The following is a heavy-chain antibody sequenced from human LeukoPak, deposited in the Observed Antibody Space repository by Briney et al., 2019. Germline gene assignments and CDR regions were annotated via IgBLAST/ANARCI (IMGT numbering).Heavy chain of an antibody. CDR2: ISYDGSNK. CDR3: ARDRHGVRGVISENFDY. Sequence: GGSLRLSCAASGFTFSSYWMHWVRQAPGKGLVWVAVISYDGSNKYYADSVKGRFTISRDNSKNTLYLQMNSLRAEDTAVYYCARDRHGVRGVISENFDYWGQGTLVTVSS. CDR1: GFTFSSYW. D-gene: IGHD3-10*01. V-gene: IGHV3-30-3*01. J-gene: IGHJ4*02.